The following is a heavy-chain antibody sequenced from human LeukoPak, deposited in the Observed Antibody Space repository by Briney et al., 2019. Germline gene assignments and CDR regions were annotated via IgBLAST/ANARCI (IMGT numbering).Heavy chain of an antibody. D-gene: IGHD1-1*01. CDR1: GGSFSGYY. J-gene: IGHJ4*02. V-gene: IGHV4-34*01. CDR3: TITTGTTLGLMDY. CDR2: INHSGST. Sequence: SETLSLTCAVYGGSFSGYYWRWIRQPPGKGLEWIGEINHSGSTNYNPSLKSRVTISVDTSKNQLSLKMSSVTAADTAVYYCTITTGTTLGLMDYWGRGTLVTVSS.